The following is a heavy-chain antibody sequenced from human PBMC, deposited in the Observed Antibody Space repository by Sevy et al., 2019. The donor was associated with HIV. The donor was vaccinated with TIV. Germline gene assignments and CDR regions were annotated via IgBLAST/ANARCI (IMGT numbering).Heavy chain of an antibody. V-gene: IGHV3-15*01. J-gene: IGHJ6*02. D-gene: IGHD2-2*01. Sequence: GGSLRLSCAASGFTFSNAWMSWVRQAPGKGLEWVGRIKSKTDGGTTDYAAPVKGRFTISRDDSKNTLYLQMNSLKTEDTAVYYCTTSQYCSSTSCYSAIYYYYYGMDVWGQGTMVTVSS. CDR1: GFTFSNAW. CDR2: IKSKTDGGTT. CDR3: TTSQYCSSTSCYSAIYYYYYGMDV.